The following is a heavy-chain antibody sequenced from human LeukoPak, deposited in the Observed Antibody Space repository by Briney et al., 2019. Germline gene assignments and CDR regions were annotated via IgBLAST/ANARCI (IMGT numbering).Heavy chain of an antibody. D-gene: IGHD3-9*01. CDR2: IYYSGST. V-gene: IGHV4-39*07. J-gene: IGHJ4*02. Sequence: PSETLSLTCTVSGGSISSSSYYWGWIRQPPGKGLEWIGSIYYSGSTYYNPSLKSRVTISVDTSKNQFSLKLSSVTAADTAVYYCARGQPLRYLDWIDYWGQGTLVTVSS. CDR3: ARGQPLRYLDWIDY. CDR1: GGSISSSSYY.